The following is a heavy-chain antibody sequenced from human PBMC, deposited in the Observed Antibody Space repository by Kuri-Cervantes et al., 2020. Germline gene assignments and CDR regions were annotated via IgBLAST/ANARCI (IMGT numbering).Heavy chain of an antibody. J-gene: IGHJ5*02. Sequence: ASVKVSCKASGYTFTSYDINWVRQATGQGLEWMGWMNPNSGNTGYAQKFQGRVTMTRNTSISTAYMELSSLRSEDTAVYYCARALGLVLRYFDWLTGRGNWFDPWGKGTLVPVSS. V-gene: IGHV1-8*01. CDR1: GYTFTSYD. CDR3: ARALGLVLRYFDWLTGRGNWFDP. CDR2: MNPNSGNT. D-gene: IGHD3-9*01.